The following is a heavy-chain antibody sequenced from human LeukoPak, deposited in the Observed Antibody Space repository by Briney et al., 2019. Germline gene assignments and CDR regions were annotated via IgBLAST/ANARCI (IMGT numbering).Heavy chain of an antibody. CDR1: GGSFSGDY. V-gene: IGHV4-34*01. CDR2: INHGGST. CDR3: ARGGWEHLLDY. J-gene: IGHJ4*02. Sequence: PSETLSLTCAVYGGSFSGDYWSWIRQPPGKGLEWIGEINHGGSTNYNPSLQSRVTISVDRSKNQFSLKLSSVTAADTAVYYCARGGWEHLLDYWGQGTLVTVSS. D-gene: IGHD4-23*01.